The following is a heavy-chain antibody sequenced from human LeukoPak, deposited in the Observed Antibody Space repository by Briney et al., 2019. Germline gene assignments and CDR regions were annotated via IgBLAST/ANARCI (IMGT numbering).Heavy chain of an antibody. J-gene: IGHJ3*02. V-gene: IGHV3-7*01. CDR1: GFTFSSYW. CDR3: ARESASYGDAFDI. Sequence: GGSLRLSCRASGFTFSSYWMSWVRQAPGKGLEWVANIKQDGSEKYNVDSVRGRSIIFRDNAKNSLYLQMNRLRAEDTAVYYCARESASYGDAFDIWGQGTMVTVSS. CDR2: IKQDGSEK. D-gene: IGHD1-26*01.